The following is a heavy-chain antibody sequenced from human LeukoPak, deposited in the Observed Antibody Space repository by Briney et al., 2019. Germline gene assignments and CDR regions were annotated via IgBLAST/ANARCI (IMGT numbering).Heavy chain of an antibody. Sequence: GGSLRLSCAASGFTFSSYEMNWVRQAPGKGLEWVSCISGSSSSYIYYSDSVRGRFTISRDNAKNSLYLQMNSQTAEDTAVYYCARAVPGFDYWGQGTLVTVSS. D-gene: IGHD1-14*01. CDR1: GFTFSSYE. CDR2: ISGSSSSYI. V-gene: IGHV3-21*01. CDR3: ARAVPGFDY. J-gene: IGHJ4*02.